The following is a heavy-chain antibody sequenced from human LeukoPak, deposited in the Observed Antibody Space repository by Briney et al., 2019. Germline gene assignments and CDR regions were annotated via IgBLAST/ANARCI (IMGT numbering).Heavy chain of an antibody. CDR3: ARMWSYGDSENWFDP. V-gene: IGHV1-8*03. CDR2: MNPKSGDT. CDR1: GYTFTRYD. J-gene: IGHJ5*02. D-gene: IGHD4-17*01. Sequence: SVKVSCKASGYTFTRYDISWVRQAPGQGLEWMGWMNPKSGDTGYAQKFQGRVSITKDTSINTAYMELSSLRSDDTAIYYCARMWSYGDSENWFDPWGQGTRVTVSS.